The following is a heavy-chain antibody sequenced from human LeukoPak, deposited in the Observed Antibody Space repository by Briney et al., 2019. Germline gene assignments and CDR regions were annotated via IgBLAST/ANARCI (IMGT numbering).Heavy chain of an antibody. CDR1: GYTLTSYG. CDR3: ARVKWELLTFDY. J-gene: IGHJ4*02. V-gene: IGHV1-18*01. Sequence: ASVKVSCKASGYTLTSYGISWVRQAPGQGLEWMGWISAYNGNTNYAQKLQGRVTMTTDTSTSTAYMELRSLRSDDTAVYYCARVKWELLTFDYWGQGTLVTVSS. CDR2: ISAYNGNT. D-gene: IGHD1-26*01.